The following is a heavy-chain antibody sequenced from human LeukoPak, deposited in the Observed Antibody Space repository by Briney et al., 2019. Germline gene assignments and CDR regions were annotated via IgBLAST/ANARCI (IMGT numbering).Heavy chain of an antibody. J-gene: IGHJ4*02. V-gene: IGHV4-38-2*02. D-gene: IGHD1-26*01. Sequence: PSETLSLTCYVSGHSIRSGSYWGWIRQPPGKGLEWIGSIYRSGNTYYNSSLKSRLIISVDTSKNQISLKLSSVAAADTAIYYCARGRGGSGDRVIFDIWGQGTLVTISS. CDR1: GHSIRSGSY. CDR2: IYRSGNT. CDR3: ARGRGGSGDRVIFDI.